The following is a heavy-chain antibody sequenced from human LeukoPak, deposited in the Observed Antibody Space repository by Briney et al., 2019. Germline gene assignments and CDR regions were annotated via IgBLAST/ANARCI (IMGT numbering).Heavy chain of an antibody. CDR1: GSSISSYY. V-gene: IGHV4-59*08. J-gene: IGHJ4*02. D-gene: IGHD6-19*01. CDR2: IYYTGST. CDR3: ARHGYSSGWTNFDY. Sequence: PSETLSLTCTVSGSSISSYYWTWVRQPPGKGLEYIGYIYYTGSTNSSPSLKSRVTISLDTSKNQFSLKLNSVTAADTAVYYCARHGYSSGWTNFDYWGQGTLVTVSS.